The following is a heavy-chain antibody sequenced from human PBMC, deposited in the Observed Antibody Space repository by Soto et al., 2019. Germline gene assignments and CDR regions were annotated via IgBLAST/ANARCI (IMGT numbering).Heavy chain of an antibody. CDR2: IVVGSGNT. Sequence: GASVKVSCKASGFTFTSSAVQWVRQARGQRLEWIGWIVVGSGNTNYAQKFQERVTITRDMSTSTAYMELSSLRSEDTAVYYCAAGQGQQLAHFDYWGQGTLVTVSS. CDR3: AAGQGQQLAHFDY. D-gene: IGHD6-13*01. J-gene: IGHJ4*02. CDR1: GFTFTSSA. V-gene: IGHV1-58*01.